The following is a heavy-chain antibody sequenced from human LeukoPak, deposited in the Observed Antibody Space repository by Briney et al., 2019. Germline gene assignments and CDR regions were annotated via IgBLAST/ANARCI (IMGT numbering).Heavy chain of an antibody. CDR1: GFTFSNAW. D-gene: IGHD1-26*01. CDR2: IKDKTDGETT. V-gene: IGHV3-15*01. J-gene: IGHJ4*02. Sequence: GGSLRLSCAASGFTFSNAWMSWVRQAPGKGLEWVGRIKDKTDGETTDYAGPVKGRFTISRDDSKNTLYLQMNSLRAEDTAVYYCARGRNMEGAIVGATDYWGQGTLVTVSS. CDR3: ARGRNMEGAIVGATDY.